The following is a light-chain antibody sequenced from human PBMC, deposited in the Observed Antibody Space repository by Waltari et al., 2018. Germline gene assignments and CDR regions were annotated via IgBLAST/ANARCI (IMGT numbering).Light chain of an antibody. CDR1: QSISSW. CDR3: QQYLLFWT. Sequence: DIQMTQSPSTLSASVGDRVTITCRASQSISSWLAWYQQKPGKAPKLLIYDASSLESGVPSRFSGSGSGTEFTLTISSLQPEDVATYYCQQYLLFWTFGQGTRVEIK. V-gene: IGKV1-5*01. J-gene: IGKJ1*01. CDR2: DAS.